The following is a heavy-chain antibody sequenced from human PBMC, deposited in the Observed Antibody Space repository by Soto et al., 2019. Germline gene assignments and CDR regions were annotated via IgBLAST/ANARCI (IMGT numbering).Heavy chain of an antibody. J-gene: IGHJ3*02. V-gene: IGHV1-3*01. Sequence: QVQLVQSGAEVKKSGASVKVSCKASGYTFTNYAMHWVRQAPGQRLEWMGWINAGNGNTKYSQQFQGRVTITRDTSASTAYMELSSLRSEDTAVYCCARAAYCGSDSCSDAFDIWGQGTVVTVSS. CDR3: ARAAYCGSDSCSDAFDI. D-gene: IGHD2-21*02. CDR2: INAGNGNT. CDR1: GYTFTNYA.